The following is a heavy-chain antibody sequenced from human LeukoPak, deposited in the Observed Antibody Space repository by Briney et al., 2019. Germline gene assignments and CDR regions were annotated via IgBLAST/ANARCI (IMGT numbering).Heavy chain of an antibody. CDR3: ARDPSSSWYRGFDP. Sequence: ASVKVSCKPSGYTFSNYAISWVRQAPGQGLQWMGGIIPTFATTTYAQEFQGRLTITADGSTSTAYMELSSLRSEDTAVYYCARDPSSSWYRGFDPWGQGTLVTVSS. CDR2: IIPTFATT. J-gene: IGHJ5*02. D-gene: IGHD6-13*01. V-gene: IGHV1-69*13. CDR1: GYTFSNYA.